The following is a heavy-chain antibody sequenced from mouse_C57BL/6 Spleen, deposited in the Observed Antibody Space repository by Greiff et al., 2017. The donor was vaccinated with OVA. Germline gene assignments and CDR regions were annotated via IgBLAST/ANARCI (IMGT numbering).Heavy chain of an antibody. D-gene: IGHD4-1*01. Sequence: VQGVESGAELVRPGASVKLSCKASGYTFTDYYINWVKQRPGQGLEWIARIYPGSGNTYYNEKFKGKATLTAEKSSSTAYMQLSSLTSEDSAVYFCARTGYWYFDVWGTGTTVTVSS. CDR3: ARTGYWYFDV. V-gene: IGHV1-76*01. J-gene: IGHJ1*03. CDR2: IYPGSGNT. CDR1: GYTFTDYY.